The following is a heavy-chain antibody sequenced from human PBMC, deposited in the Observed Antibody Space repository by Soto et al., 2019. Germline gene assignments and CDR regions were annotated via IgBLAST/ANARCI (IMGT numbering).Heavy chain of an antibody. CDR2: IHPGNSDA. J-gene: IGHJ4*02. V-gene: IGHV5-51*01. CDR3: ARHTNASNPFAF. CDR1: GYTFSTYW. D-gene: IGHD2-2*01. Sequence: VESLKISCEGSGYTFSTYWIGWVRQIPGEGLEWMGIIHPGNSDARYSPSFQGQVTISADTSINTAYLQWRSLKASDPAFYYCARHTNASNPFAFWGQGTLVTVS.